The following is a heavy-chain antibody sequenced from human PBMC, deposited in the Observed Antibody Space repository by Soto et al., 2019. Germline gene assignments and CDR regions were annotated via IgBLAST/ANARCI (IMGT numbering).Heavy chain of an antibody. V-gene: IGHV4-34*01. J-gene: IGHJ6*02. D-gene: IGHD3-3*01. CDR3: ARDRERVVRYYYYYYGMDV. CDR2: INHSGST. Sequence: PSETLSLTCAVYGGSFSGYYWSWIRQPPGKGLEWIGEINHSGSTNYNPSLKSRVTISVDTSKNQFSLKLSSVTAADTAVYYCARDRERVVRYYYYYYGMDVWGQGTTVTVS. CDR1: GGSFSGYY.